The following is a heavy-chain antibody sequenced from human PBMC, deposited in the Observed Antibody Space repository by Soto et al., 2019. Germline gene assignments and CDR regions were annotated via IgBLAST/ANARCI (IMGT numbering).Heavy chain of an antibody. D-gene: IGHD3-3*01. V-gene: IGHV1-3*01. CDR1: GYTFTGYY. CDR3: TFNYDFWSGYYTGIWFDP. J-gene: IGHJ5*02. CDR2: INAGNGNT. Sequence: RASVKVSCKASGYTFTGYYMHWVRQAPGQRLEWMGWINAGNGNTKYSQKFQGRVTITRDTPASTAYMELSSLRSEDTAVYYCTFNYDFWSGYYTGIWFDPWGQGTLVTVSS.